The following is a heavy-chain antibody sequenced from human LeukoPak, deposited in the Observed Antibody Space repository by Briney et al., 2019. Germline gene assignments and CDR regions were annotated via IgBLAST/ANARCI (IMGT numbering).Heavy chain of an antibody. CDR3: ARGYSSGWQSLYYYYYYMDV. CDR1: GGSISSYY. V-gene: IGHV4-59*01. CDR2: IYYSGST. D-gene: IGHD6-19*01. J-gene: IGHJ6*03. Sequence: PSETLSLTCTVSGGSISSYYWSWIRQPPGKGLEWIGYIYYSGSTNYNPSLKSRVTISVDTSKNQFSLKLSSVTAADTAVYYCARGYSSGWQSLYYYYYYMDVWGKGTTVTISS.